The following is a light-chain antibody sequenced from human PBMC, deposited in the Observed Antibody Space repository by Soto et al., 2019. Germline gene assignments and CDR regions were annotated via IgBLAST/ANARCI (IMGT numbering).Light chain of an antibody. J-gene: IGKJ5*01. CDR1: QGISSA. Sequence: AIQLTQSPSSLSASVGDRVTITCRASQGISSALAWYQQKPGKAPKLLIYDASSLESGVPSRFSGSGSGTDFTLTISSLQPEDFATYYCHQFNSYPHAFGQGTRLEIK. CDR2: DAS. V-gene: IGKV1-13*02. CDR3: HQFNSYPHA.